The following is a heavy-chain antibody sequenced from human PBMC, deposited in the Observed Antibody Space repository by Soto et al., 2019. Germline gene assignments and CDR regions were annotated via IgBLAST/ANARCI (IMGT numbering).Heavy chain of an antibody. J-gene: IGHJ2*01. CDR3: AIVFLMIRRPPRSTLFPYTTLFDL. Sequence: GGSLRLSCAASGFTFSSYAMSWVRQAPGKGLEWVSAISGSGGSTYYADSVKGRFTISRDNSKNTLYLQMNSLRAEDTAVYYCAIVFLMIRRPPRSTLFPYTTLFDL. V-gene: IGHV3-23*01. CDR2: ISGSGGST. D-gene: IGHD4-17*01. CDR1: GFTFSSYA.